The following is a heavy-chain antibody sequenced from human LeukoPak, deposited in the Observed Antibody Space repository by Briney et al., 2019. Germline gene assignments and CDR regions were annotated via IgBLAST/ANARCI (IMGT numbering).Heavy chain of an antibody. J-gene: IGHJ6*04. CDR1: GGTFSSYA. D-gene: IGHD3-10*01. CDR3: ARDPIPHYYGSGSYYNYGMDV. V-gene: IGHV1-69*06. Sequence: GASVKVSCKASGGTFSSYAISWVRQAPGQGLEWMGGTIPIFGTANYAQKFQGRVTITADKSTSTAYMELSSLRSEDTAVYYCARDPIPHYYGSGSYYNYGMDVWGKGTTVTVSS. CDR2: TIPIFGTA.